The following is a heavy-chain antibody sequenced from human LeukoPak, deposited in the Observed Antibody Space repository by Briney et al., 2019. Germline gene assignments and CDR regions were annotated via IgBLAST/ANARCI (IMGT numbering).Heavy chain of an antibody. CDR1: GGSFSPYY. J-gene: IGHJ3*02. D-gene: IGHD3-10*01. V-gene: IGHV4-59*12. Sequence: NPSETLSLTCTVSGGSFSPYYWSWIRQSPGKGLEWIGNIFYSGSTYYSPSLKSRVTISLDTSRNQFSLKLNSVTAADTAVYYCAKSNGYGLVDIWGQGTMVTVSS. CDR3: AKSNGYGLVDI. CDR2: IFYSGST.